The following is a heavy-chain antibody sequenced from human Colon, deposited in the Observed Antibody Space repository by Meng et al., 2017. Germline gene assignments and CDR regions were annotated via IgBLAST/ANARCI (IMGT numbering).Heavy chain of an antibody. CDR2: IWFDGSNK. Sequence: VQLVGSGGDVCEHVRYLRLFCVGYGLRLSSYGMHWVREAQGKGMEWVAIIWFDGSNKYYGDSVKGRFTISRDNSKNTLYLQMNSLRVEDTAVYYCARGATPENFDYWGQGTLVTVSS. J-gene: IGHJ4*02. V-gene: IGHV3-33*01. CDR3: ARGATPENFDY. CDR1: GLRLSSYG.